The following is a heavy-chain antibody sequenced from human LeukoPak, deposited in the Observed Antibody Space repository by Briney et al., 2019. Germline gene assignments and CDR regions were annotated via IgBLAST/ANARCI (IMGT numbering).Heavy chain of an antibody. J-gene: IGHJ4*02. V-gene: IGHV3-48*03. Sequence: GGSLRLSCAASGFTFSSYEMNWVRQAPGKGLEWVSYISSSGYTMYYADSVKGRFTISRDNAKNSLYLQMDSLRVEDTAVYYCARDIRHSAGVRYFDYWGQGSLVAVSS. CDR1: GFTFSSYE. D-gene: IGHD2-15*01. CDR3: ARDIRHSAGVRYFDY. CDR2: ISSSGYTM.